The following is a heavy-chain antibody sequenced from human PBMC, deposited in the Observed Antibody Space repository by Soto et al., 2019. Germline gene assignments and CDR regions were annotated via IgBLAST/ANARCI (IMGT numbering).Heavy chain of an antibody. CDR1: GFTFSSYW. J-gene: IGHJ6*02. Sequence: GGSLRLSCAASGFTFSSYWMSWVRQAPGKGLEWVANIKQDGSEKYYADSVKGRYTISRDNAKNSLYLQMNSLRDEDTAVYYCARDRVVLDATSALPAYYNHYGMDVWGQGTTVTVSS. V-gene: IGHV3-7*01. D-gene: IGHD2-2*01. CDR3: ARDRVVLDATSALPAYYNHYGMDV. CDR2: IKQDGSEK.